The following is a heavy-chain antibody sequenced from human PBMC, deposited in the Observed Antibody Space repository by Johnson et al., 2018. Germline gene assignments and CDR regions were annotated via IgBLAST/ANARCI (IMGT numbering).Heavy chain of an antibody. J-gene: IGHJ6*02. Sequence: VQCGRSLRLSCAASGFMFNEYAMHLVRQAPGTGLEWVARITWVSVSIGYGDSVKGRFTISLDTAKNFLYLQMNTLRAVDTALYFCAKSNRVWGVVVVLNALSAYLYGLAVWGPGTTVTVSS. D-gene: IGHD2-21*01. V-gene: IGHV3-9*01. CDR2: ITWVSVSI. CDR1: GFMFNEYA. CDR3: AKSNRVWGVVVVLNALSAYLYGLAV.